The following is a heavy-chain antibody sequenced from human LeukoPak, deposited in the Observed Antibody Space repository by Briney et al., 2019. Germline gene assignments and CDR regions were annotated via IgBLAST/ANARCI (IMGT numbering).Heavy chain of an antibody. J-gene: IGHJ3*02. CDR3: ARDPGYYGSGNRGAFDI. CDR1: GGSISSSSYY. Sequence: SETLSLTCTVSGGSISSSSYYWGWIRQPPGKGLERIGSIYYSGSAYYNPSLKSRVTISVDTSKSQFSLKLSSVTAADTAVYYCARDPGYYGSGNRGAFDIWGQGTMVTVSS. D-gene: IGHD3-10*01. CDR2: IYYSGSA. V-gene: IGHV4-39*07.